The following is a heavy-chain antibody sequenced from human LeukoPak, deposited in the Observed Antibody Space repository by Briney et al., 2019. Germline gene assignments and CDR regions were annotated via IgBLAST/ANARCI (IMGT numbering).Heavy chain of an antibody. J-gene: IGHJ4*02. CDR3: ARSYDSSGYYKYCFDY. CDR1: GFTFSSYS. D-gene: IGHD3-22*01. V-gene: IGHV3-21*01. Sequence: TGGSLRLSRAASGFTFSSYSMNWVRQAPGKGLEWVSSISSSSSYIYYADSVKGRFTISRDNAKNSLYLQMNSLRAEDTAVYYCARSYDSSGYYKYCFDYWGQGTLVTVSS. CDR2: ISSSSSYI.